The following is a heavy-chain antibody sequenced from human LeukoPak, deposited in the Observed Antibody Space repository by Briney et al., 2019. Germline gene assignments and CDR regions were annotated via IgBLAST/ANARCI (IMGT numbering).Heavy chain of an antibody. CDR1: GGSFSGYY. CDR2: INHSGST. D-gene: IGHD3-3*01. V-gene: IGHV4-34*01. Sequence: SETLSLTCAVYGGSFSGYYWSWIRQPPGKGLEWIGEINHSGSTNYNPSLKSRVTISVDTSKTQFSLKLSSVTAADTAVYYCASLRKTADFWSGYSYYYYYMDVWGKGTTVTVSS. J-gene: IGHJ6*03. CDR3: ASLRKTADFWSGYSYYYYYMDV.